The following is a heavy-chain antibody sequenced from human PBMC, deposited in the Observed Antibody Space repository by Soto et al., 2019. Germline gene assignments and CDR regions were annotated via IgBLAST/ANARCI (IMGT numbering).Heavy chain of an antibody. J-gene: IGHJ4*02. V-gene: IGHV4-31*03. Sequence: SETLSLTCTVSGGSISSGGYYWSWIRQHPGKGLEWIGYIYYSGSTYYNPSLKSRVTISVDTSKNQFSLKLSSVTAADTAMYYCARQTGTTECFDYWGQGTLVTVSS. CDR3: ARQTGTTECFDY. CDR1: GGSISSGGYY. D-gene: IGHD1-7*01. CDR2: IYYSGST.